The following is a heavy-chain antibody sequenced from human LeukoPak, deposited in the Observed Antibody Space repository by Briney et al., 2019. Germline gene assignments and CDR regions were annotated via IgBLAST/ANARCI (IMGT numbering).Heavy chain of an antibody. CDR2: IGTAGDT. CDR3: ARGGVRGVTTYHFDY. Sequence: GGSLRLSCAASGFTFSSYDMHWVRQATGKGLEWVSAIGTAGDTYYPGSVKGRFTISRENAKNSLYLQINSLRAGDTAVYYCARGGVRGVTTYHFDYWGQGTLVTVSS. CDR1: GFTFSSYD. V-gene: IGHV3-13*01. D-gene: IGHD3-10*01. J-gene: IGHJ4*02.